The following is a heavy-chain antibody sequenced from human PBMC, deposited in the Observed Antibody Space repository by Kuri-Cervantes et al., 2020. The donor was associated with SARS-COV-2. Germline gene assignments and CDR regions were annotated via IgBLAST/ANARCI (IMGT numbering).Heavy chain of an antibody. V-gene: IGHV4-34*01. Sequence: GSLRLSCAVYGGSFSGYYWSWIRQPPGKGLEWIGEINHSGSTNYNPSLKSRVTISVDTSKNQFSLKLSSVTAADTAVYYCARGQQQWLRKGWFDPWSQGTLVTVSS. D-gene: IGHD6-19*01. CDR3: ARGQQQWLRKGWFDP. CDR1: GGSFSGYY. J-gene: IGHJ5*02. CDR2: INHSGST.